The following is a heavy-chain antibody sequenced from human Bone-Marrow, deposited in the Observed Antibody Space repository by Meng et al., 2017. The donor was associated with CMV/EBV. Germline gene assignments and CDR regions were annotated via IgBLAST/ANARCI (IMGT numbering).Heavy chain of an antibody. J-gene: IGHJ4*02. CDR1: GFSVSSYY. CDR2: IRSKAYGGTT. CDR3: TRSTIFGVVILRYFDY. Sequence: GESLKISCAASGFSVSSYYVSWVRQAPGKGLEWVGFIRSKAYGGTTEYAASVKGRFTISRDDSKSIAYLQMNSLKTEDTAVYYCTRSTIFGVVILRYFDYWGQGTLVTVSS. D-gene: IGHD3-3*01. V-gene: IGHV3-49*04.